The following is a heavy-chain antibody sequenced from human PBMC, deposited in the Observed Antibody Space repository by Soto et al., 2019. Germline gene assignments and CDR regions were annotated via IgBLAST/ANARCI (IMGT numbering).Heavy chain of an antibody. CDR1: GGSFRGYY. CDR2: INHSGST. V-gene: IGHV4-34*01. J-gene: IGHJ6*02. CDR3: ARLNYYGSGQRVYGMDV. D-gene: IGHD3-10*01. Sequence: SETLSLTCAVYGGSFRGYYWSWIRQPPGKGLEWIGEINHSGSTNYNPSLKSRVTISVDTSKNQFSLKLSSVTAADTAVYYCARLNYYGSGQRVYGMDVWGQGTTVT.